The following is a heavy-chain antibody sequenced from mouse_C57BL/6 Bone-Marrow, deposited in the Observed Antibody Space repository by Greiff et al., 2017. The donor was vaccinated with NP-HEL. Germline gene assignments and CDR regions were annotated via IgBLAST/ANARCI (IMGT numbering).Heavy chain of an antibody. CDR1: GYTFTSYT. CDR2: INPSSGYT. Sequence: LVESGAELARPGASVKMSCKASGYTFTSYTMHWVKQRPGQGLEWIGYINPSSGYTKYNQKFKDKATLTADKSSSTAYMQLSSLTSEDSAVYYCARWAGAYAMDYWGQGTSVTVSS. CDR3: ARWAGAYAMDY. J-gene: IGHJ4*01. V-gene: IGHV1-4*01.